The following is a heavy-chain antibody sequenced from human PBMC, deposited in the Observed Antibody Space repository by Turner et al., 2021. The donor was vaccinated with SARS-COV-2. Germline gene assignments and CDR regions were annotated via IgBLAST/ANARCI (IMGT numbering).Heavy chain of an antibody. J-gene: IGHJ4*02. CDR2: IYTDGSRT. CDR3: AREGLALVPNFDY. V-gene: IGHV3-74*01. CDR1: GFTFSIYW. D-gene: IGHD2-8*02. Sequence: EVQLVESGGGLVQPGGSLRLAVYASGFTFSIYWMHWVRQAPGKGLVWVSRIYTDGSRTSYAASVKGRFTISRDNAKNTLYLQMNSLRAEDTAVYYCAREGLALVPNFDYWVQGTLVTVSS.